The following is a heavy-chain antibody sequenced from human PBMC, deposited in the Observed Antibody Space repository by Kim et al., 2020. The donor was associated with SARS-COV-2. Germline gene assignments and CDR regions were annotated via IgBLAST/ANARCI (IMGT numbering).Heavy chain of an antibody. CDR3: AREGILRFLEWLPTDAFDI. CDR2: INAGNGNT. Sequence: ASVKVSCKASGYTFTSYAMHWVRQAPGQRLEWMGWINAGNGNTKYSQKFQGRVTITRDTSASTAYMELSSLRSEDTAVYYCAREGILRFLEWLPTDAFDIWRQGTMVTVSS. V-gene: IGHV1-3*01. D-gene: IGHD3-3*01. J-gene: IGHJ3*02. CDR1: GYTFTSYA.